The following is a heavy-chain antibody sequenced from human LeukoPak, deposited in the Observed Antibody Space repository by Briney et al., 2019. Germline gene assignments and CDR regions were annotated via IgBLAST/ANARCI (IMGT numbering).Heavy chain of an antibody. J-gene: IGHJ3*02. CDR3: ARVGYYDSSGEDAFDI. CDR1: GYSISSGYY. Sequence: PSETLSLTCTVSGYSISSGYYWGWIRQPPGKGLEWIGSIYHSGSTYYNPSLKSRVTISVDTSKNQFSLKLSPVTAADTAVYYCARVGYYDSSGEDAFDIWGQGTMVTVSS. D-gene: IGHD3-22*01. V-gene: IGHV4-38-2*02. CDR2: IYHSGST.